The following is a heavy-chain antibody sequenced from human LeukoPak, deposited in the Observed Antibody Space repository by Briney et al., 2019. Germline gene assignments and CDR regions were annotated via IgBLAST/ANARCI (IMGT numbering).Heavy chain of an antibody. CDR1: GVTFSGYS. D-gene: IGHD6-13*01. CDR3: ARQVAKAGTGFDY. CDR2: ISSSSDYI. Sequence: NPGGSLRLSCAASGVTFSGYSMNWVRQAPGKGLEWVSSISSSSDYIYYTDSVKGRFTISRDNAKNSLYLQMNSLRAEDTAVYYCARQVAKAGTGFDYWGQGTLVTVSS. J-gene: IGHJ4*02. V-gene: IGHV3-21*01.